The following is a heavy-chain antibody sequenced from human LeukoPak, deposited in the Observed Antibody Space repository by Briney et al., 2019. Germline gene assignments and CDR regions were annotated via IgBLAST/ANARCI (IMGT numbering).Heavy chain of an antibody. J-gene: IGHJ4*02. CDR1: GYSISSGYY. CDR3: ARVDWSIDY. D-gene: IGHD3/OR15-3a*01. CDR2: IYHSGST. V-gene: IGHV4-38-2*02. Sequence: PSETLSLTCTVSGYSISSGYYWGWIRQPPGKGLEWIGSIYHSGSTYYNPSLKSRVTISVDTSKNQFSLKLSSVTAADTAVYYCARVDWSIDYWGQGTLVTVSS.